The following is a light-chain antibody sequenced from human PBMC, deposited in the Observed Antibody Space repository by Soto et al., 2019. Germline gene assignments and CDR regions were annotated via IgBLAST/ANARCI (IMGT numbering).Light chain of an antibody. CDR3: QKYNSATFS. V-gene: IGKV1-27*01. CDR1: QGISNY. CDR2: GAS. J-gene: IGKJ3*01. Sequence: DIQMTQSPSSLSASVGDRVTITCRASQGISNYLAWYQQKPGKVPKLLIYGASTLQSGVPPRFSGSGSVTDFTLTISSLQPEDGAAYYCQKYNSATFSFGPGTKVDIK.